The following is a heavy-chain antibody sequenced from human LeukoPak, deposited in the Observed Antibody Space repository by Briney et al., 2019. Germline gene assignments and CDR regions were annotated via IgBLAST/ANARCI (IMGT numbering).Heavy chain of an antibody. CDR3: ASRLAAAGPEGGDY. Sequence: PGGSLRLSCAASGFTFSSYSMNWVRRAPGKGLEWVSSISSSSSYIYYADSVKGRFTISRDNAKNSLYLQMNSLRAEDTAVYYCASRLAAAGPEGGDYWGQGTLVTVSS. CDR1: GFTFSSYS. CDR2: ISSSSSYI. V-gene: IGHV3-21*01. J-gene: IGHJ4*02. D-gene: IGHD6-13*01.